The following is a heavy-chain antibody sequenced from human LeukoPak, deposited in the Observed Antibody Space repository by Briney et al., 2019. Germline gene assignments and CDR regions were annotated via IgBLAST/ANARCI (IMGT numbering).Heavy chain of an antibody. CDR3: ARVYYYDSSGYYYYYYGMDV. CDR2: IYYSGST. Sequence: SETLSLTCIVSGGSISTYYWNWIRQPPGKGLEWIGYIYYSGSTNYNPSLKSRVTISVDTSKNQFSLKLSSVTAADTAVYYCARVYYYDSSGYYYYYYGMDVWGQGTTVTVSS. CDR1: GGSISTYY. V-gene: IGHV4-59*01. J-gene: IGHJ6*02. D-gene: IGHD3-22*01.